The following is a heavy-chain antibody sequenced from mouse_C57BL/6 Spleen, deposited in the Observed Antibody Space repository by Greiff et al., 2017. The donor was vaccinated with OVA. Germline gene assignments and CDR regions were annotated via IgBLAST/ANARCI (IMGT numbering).Heavy chain of an antibody. J-gene: IGHJ4*01. CDR1: GFTFSSYS. CDR3: ARGGGGYYGYMDD. D-gene: IGHD1-1*01. Sequence: DVLLVESGGGLVKPGGSLKLSCAASGFTFSSYSMSWVRQTPGKRLEWVATISHGGSYTYYPDNVKGQFTLTRDKAKNNVYLQLSHLKSEDTAMYYCARGGGGYYGYMDDWGQGTSVTVSS. V-gene: IGHV5-4*01. CDR2: ISHGGSYT.